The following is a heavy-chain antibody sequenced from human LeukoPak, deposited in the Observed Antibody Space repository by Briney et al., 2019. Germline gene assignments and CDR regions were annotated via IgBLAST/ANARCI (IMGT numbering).Heavy chain of an antibody. CDR3: ARLSRNPGYSSGWPYFDY. Sequence: SETLSLTCTVSGGSISSGSYYWSWIRQPAGKGLEWIGRIYTSGSTNYNPSLKSRVTISVDTSKNQFSLKLSSVTAADTAVYYCARLSRNPGYSSGWPYFDYWGQGTLVTVSS. V-gene: IGHV4-61*02. J-gene: IGHJ4*02. D-gene: IGHD6-19*01. CDR2: IYTSGST. CDR1: GGSISSGSYY.